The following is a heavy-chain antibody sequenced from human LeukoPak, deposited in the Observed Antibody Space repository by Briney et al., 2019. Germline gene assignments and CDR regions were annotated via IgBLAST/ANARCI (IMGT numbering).Heavy chain of an antibody. CDR1: GYSISSGYY. Sequence: SETLSLTCTVSGYSISSGYYWGWIRQPPGKGLEWIGSIYHSGSTYYNPSLKSRVTISVDTSKNQFSLKLSSVTAADTAVYYCARVSQTTVVTPDAFDIWGQGTMVTVSS. CDR2: IYHSGST. J-gene: IGHJ3*02. CDR3: ARVSQTTVVTPDAFDI. V-gene: IGHV4-38-2*02. D-gene: IGHD4-23*01.